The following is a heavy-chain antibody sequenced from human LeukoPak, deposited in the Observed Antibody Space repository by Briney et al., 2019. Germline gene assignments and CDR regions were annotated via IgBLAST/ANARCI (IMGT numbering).Heavy chain of an antibody. CDR1: GFTFVDHE. CDR3: TRDSGSY. J-gene: IGHJ4*02. CDR2: IRSKTSGGTT. V-gene: IGHV3-49*04. D-gene: IGHD1-26*01. Sequence: GGSLRLSCTASGFTFVDHEMTWVRQAPGKGLEWVGFIRSKTSGGTTEYAASVKGRFTISRDDSKSIVYLQMNSLETEDTGVYYCTRDSGSYWGQGTLVTVSS.